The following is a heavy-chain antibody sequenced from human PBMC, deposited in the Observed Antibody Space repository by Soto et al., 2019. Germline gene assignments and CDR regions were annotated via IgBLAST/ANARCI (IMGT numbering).Heavy chain of an antibody. D-gene: IGHD5-18*01. CDR3: ARIDTAMVDY. V-gene: IGHV4-38-2*02. CDR2: IYHSGST. Sequence: SETLSLTCTVSGYSISSGYYWGWIRQPPGKGLEWIGSIYHSGSTYYNPSLKSRVTISVDTSKNQFSLKLSSVTAADTAVYYCARIDTAMVDYWGQGTLVTVSS. CDR1: GYSISSGYY. J-gene: IGHJ4*02.